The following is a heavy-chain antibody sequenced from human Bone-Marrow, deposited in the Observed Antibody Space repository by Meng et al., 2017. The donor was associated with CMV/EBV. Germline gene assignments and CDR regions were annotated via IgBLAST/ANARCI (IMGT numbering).Heavy chain of an antibody. CDR1: GFTVNNNY. D-gene: IGHD1-26*01. CDR3: ARGGGSYQNAFDY. J-gene: IGHJ4*02. CDR2: IYSGGSK. Sequence: SCVVSGFTVNNNYMTWVRQAPGKGLEWVSVIYSGGSKYYADSVKGRFAVSRDTSKNTLYLQMNSLRVEDTAVYYCARGGGSYQNAFDYWGQGTLVTVSS. V-gene: IGHV3-66*02.